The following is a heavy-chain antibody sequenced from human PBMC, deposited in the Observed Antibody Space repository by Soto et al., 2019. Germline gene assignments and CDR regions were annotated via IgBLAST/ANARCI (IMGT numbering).Heavy chain of an antibody. J-gene: IGHJ4*02. CDR2: IIPILGIA. V-gene: IGHV1-69*04. CDR3: ARDNPTYYYDSSAPAY. Sequence: SVKVSCKASGGTFSSYTISWVRQAPGQGLEWMGRIIPILGIANYAQKFQGRVTITAHKSTSTAYMELSSLRSEDTAVYYCARDNPTYYYDSSAPAYWGQGTLVTVSS. D-gene: IGHD3-22*01. CDR1: GGTFSSYT.